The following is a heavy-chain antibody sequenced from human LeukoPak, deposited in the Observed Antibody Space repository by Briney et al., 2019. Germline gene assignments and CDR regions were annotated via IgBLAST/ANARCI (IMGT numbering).Heavy chain of an antibody. J-gene: IGHJ4*02. CDR2: ISSSGGST. Sequence: GGSLRLSCAASGFTFSSYAMSWVRQAPGKGLEWVSAISSSGGSTYYADSVKGRFTISRDNSKNTLYLQMNSLRAGDTAVYYCAKAVALAGFYYFDYWGQGTLVTVSS. D-gene: IGHD6-19*01. CDR3: AKAVALAGFYYFDY. CDR1: GFTFSSYA. V-gene: IGHV3-23*01.